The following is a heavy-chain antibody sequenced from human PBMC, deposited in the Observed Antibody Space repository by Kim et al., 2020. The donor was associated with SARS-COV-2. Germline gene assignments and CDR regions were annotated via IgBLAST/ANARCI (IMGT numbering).Heavy chain of an antibody. Sequence: NYHPSLKSRVTLSVDTDKNPFSLELSSVTAADTAVYYCARDIESAVTTRAFDIWGQGTMVTVSS. CDR3: ARDIESAVTTRAFDI. J-gene: IGHJ3*02. D-gene: IGHD4-17*01. V-gene: IGHV4-34*09.